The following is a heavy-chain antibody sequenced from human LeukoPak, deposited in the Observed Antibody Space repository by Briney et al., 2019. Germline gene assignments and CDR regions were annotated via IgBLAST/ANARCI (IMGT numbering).Heavy chain of an antibody. J-gene: IGHJ5*02. CDR1: GGSISSYY. CDR3: ARGMYYDFWSGSGPNWFEP. D-gene: IGHD3-3*01. V-gene: IGHV4-59*01. CDR2: IYYSGST. Sequence: PSETLSLTCTVSGGSISSYYWSWIRQPPGKGLEWIGYIYYSGSTNYNPSLKSRVTISVDTSKNQFSLKLSSVTAADTAVYYCARGMYYDFWSGSGPNWFEPWGQGTLVTVSS.